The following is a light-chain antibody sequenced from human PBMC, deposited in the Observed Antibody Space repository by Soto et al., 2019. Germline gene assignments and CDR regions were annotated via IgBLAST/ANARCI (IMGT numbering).Light chain of an antibody. Sequence: EIVLTQSPGTLSLSPGERSTLSCRASQSVSSSYLAWYQQKPGQAPRLLIYGASSRATGIPDRFSGSGSGTHFTLTINRLEPEDVAVYYCHQFQNSPWTFGQGNKVDIK. CDR2: GAS. J-gene: IGKJ1*01. CDR3: HQFQNSPWT. V-gene: IGKV3-20*01. CDR1: QSVSSSY.